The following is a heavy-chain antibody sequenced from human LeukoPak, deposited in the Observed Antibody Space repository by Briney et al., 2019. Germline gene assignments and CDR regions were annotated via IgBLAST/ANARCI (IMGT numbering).Heavy chain of an antibody. Sequence: LRLSCAASGFTFSSYGMHWVRQAPGKGLEWIGYIYYSGSTYYNPSLKSRVTISVDTSKNQFSLKLSSVTAADTAVYYCARGGDAFDIWGQGTMVTVSS. CDR2: IYYSGST. V-gene: IGHV4-31*02. CDR3: ARGGDAFDI. CDR1: GFTFSSYG. J-gene: IGHJ3*02.